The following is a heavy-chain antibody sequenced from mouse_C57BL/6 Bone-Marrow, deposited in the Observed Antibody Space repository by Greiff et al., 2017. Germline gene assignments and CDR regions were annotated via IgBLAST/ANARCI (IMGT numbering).Heavy chain of an antibody. CDR1: GYTFTSYT. Sequence: QVQLQQSGAELARPGASVKMSCKASGYTFTSYTMHWVKQRPGQGLEWIGYINPSSCYTKYNQKFKDKATLTADKSSSTAYMQLSSLTSEDSAVYYCAGGGLLGHYFDYWGPGTTLTVSS. CDR2: INPSSCYT. J-gene: IGHJ2*01. CDR3: AGGGLLGHYFDY. V-gene: IGHV1-4*01. D-gene: IGHD2-1*01.